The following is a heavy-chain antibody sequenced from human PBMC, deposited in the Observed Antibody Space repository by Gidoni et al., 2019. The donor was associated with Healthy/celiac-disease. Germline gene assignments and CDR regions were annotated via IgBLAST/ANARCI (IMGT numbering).Heavy chain of an antibody. CDR1: AFTFSSSA. D-gene: IGHD4-17*01. Sequence: QVQLVESGGGVVEPGRSLRLPCAASAFTFSSSAMHWVRQAPGKGLEWVAVISYDGSNKYYADSVKGRFTISRDNSKNTRYLQMNSLRAEDTAVYYCAREVDYGAVFDYWGQGTLVTVSS. V-gene: IGHV3-30-3*01. J-gene: IGHJ4*02. CDR3: AREVDYGAVFDY. CDR2: ISYDGSNK.